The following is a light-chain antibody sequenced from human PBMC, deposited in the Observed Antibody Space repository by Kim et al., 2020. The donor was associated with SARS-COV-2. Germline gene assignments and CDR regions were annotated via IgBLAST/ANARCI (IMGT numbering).Light chain of an antibody. CDR2: GAS. J-gene: IGKJ1*01. V-gene: IGKV3-20*01. CDR1: QSVSSSY. Sequence: PVDRAPLSCMASQSVSSSYLAWYQQTPGQAPRLLIYGASSRATGIPARFSGSGSGTDFTLTISRLEPEDFAVYYCQQYGSSPPLTFGQGTKVEIK. CDR3: QQYGSSPPLT.